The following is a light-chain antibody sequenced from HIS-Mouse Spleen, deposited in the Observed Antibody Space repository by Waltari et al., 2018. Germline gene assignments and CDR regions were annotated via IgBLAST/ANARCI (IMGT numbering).Light chain of an antibody. CDR3: QQYYSYPRT. V-gene: IGKV1-8*01. CDR2: AAS. J-gene: IGKJ1*01. Sequence: AIRMTQSPSSLSASTGDRVTITCQASQGISSYLAWYQQKPGKAPKLLIYAASTLQSGVPSRFGGSGSGTDFNLTISCLQSEDFATYYCQQYYSYPRTFGQGTKVEIK. CDR1: QGISSY.